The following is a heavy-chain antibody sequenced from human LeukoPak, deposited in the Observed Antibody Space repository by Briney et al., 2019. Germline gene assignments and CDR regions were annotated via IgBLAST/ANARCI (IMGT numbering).Heavy chain of an antibody. J-gene: IGHJ4*02. D-gene: IGHD4/OR15-4a*01. CDR1: GFTFSSYG. Sequence: GGSLGLSCAASGFTFSSYGLNWVRQAPGKGLEWVSVISGSGGSTYYADSVKGRFTISRDNSKNTLYLQMNSLRAEDTAVYYRARRAGAYSHPYDYWGQGTLVTVSS. CDR2: ISGSGGST. V-gene: IGHV3-23*01. CDR3: ARRAGAYSHPYDY.